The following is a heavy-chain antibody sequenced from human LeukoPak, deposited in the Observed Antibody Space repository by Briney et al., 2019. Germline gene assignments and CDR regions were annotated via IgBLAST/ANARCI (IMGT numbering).Heavy chain of an antibody. CDR2: IYYSGST. V-gene: IGHV4-31*03. Sequence: PSETLSLTCTVSGGSISSGGYYWSWIRQHPGKGLEWIGYIYYSGSTYYNPSLKSRVTISVDTSKNQFSLKLSSVTAADTAVYYCGRGVVVAATTYFDYWGQGTLVTVSS. CDR1: GGSISSGGYY. D-gene: IGHD2-15*01. J-gene: IGHJ4*02. CDR3: GRGVVVAATTYFDY.